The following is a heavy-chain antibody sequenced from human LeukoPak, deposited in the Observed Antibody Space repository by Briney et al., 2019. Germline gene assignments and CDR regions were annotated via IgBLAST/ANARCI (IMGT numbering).Heavy chain of an antibody. V-gene: IGHV3-7*01. J-gene: IGHJ5*02. CDR2: IKEDGSIE. CDR3: VSQQVAPP. D-gene: IGHD5-12*01. CDR1: GFTFSHYW. Sequence: GGSLRLSCVASGFTFSHYWMSWVRQAPGKGLEWVANIKEDGSIEDYVDSVKGRFTVSRDNAKNSLYLEMNSLRVEDTAVYYCVSQQVAPPWGQGTLVTVSS.